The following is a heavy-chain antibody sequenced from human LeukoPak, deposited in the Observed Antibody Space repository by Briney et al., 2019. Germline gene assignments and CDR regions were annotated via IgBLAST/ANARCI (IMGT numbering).Heavy chain of an antibody. Sequence: GGSLRLSCAASGFTFSTYSMNWVRQAPGKGLEWISYIRSSHNTIHYADSVKGRFTISSDNAKNSLFLQMNTLRAEDTAVYYCAREPNEIFYSDDYWGQGTLVTVSS. CDR2: IRSSHNTI. CDR1: GFTFSTYS. V-gene: IGHV3-48*01. J-gene: IGHJ4*02. D-gene: IGHD1-26*01. CDR3: AREPNEIFYSDDY.